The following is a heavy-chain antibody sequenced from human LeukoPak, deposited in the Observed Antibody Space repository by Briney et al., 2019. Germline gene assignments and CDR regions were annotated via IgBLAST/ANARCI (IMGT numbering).Heavy chain of an antibody. CDR2: INHSGST. Sequence: SETLSLTCTVSGGSISSYYWSWIRQPPGKGLEWIGEINHSGSTNYNPSLRSRVTISVDTSKNQFSLKLSSVTAADTAVYYCARGGDSYPYYFDYWGQGTLVTVSS. CDR1: GGSISSYY. D-gene: IGHD2-15*01. J-gene: IGHJ4*02. CDR3: ARGGDSYPYYFDY. V-gene: IGHV4-34*01.